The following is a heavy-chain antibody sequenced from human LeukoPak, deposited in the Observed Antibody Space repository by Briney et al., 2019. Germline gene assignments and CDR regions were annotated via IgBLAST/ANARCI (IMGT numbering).Heavy chain of an antibody. CDR1: GFTFSSYA. Sequence: PGGSLRLSCAASGFTFSSYAMHWVRQAPGKGLEWVAVISYDGSNKYYADSVKGRFTISRDNSKNTLYLQMNSLRAEDTAVYYCTRPGPDFWSGYPYFDYMDVWGKGTTVTVSS. V-gene: IGHV3-30-3*01. CDR3: TRPGPDFWSGYPYFDYMDV. J-gene: IGHJ6*03. D-gene: IGHD3-3*01. CDR2: ISYDGSNK.